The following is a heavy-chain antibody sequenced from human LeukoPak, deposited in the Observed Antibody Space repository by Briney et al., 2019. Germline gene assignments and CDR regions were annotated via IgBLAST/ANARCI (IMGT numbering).Heavy chain of an antibody. V-gene: IGHV4-39*07. CDR2: IYYSGST. Sequence: SETLSLTCTVSGVSITSGSYYWSWIRQPPGKGLEWIVSIYYSGSTYYNPSLKTRITISLDTSKDQFSLKLNSVTAADTAVYYCARDKTFEVVNYFDYWGQGTLVTVSS. J-gene: IGHJ4*02. CDR1: GVSITSGSYY. D-gene: IGHD3-3*01. CDR3: ARDKTFEVVNYFDY.